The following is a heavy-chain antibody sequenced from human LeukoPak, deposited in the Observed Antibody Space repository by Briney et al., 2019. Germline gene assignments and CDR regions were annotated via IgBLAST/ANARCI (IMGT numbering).Heavy chain of an antibody. D-gene: IGHD3-22*01. CDR1: GGSFSGYY. CDR3: AREGGYYDSSGIDY. Sequence: SETLSLTCAVYGGSFSGYYWSWIRQPPGKGLEWIGEINHSGSTNYTPSLKSRVTISVDTSENQFSLKLSSVTAADTAVYYCAREGGYYDSSGIDYWGQGTLVTVSS. J-gene: IGHJ4*02. CDR2: INHSGST. V-gene: IGHV4-34*01.